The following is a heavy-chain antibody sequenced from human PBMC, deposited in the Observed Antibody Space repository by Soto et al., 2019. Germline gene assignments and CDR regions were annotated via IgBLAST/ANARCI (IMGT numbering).Heavy chain of an antibody. J-gene: IGHJ3*02. V-gene: IGHV1-3*01. D-gene: IGHD3-16*02. Sequence: ASVKVSCKASGYTFTSYAMHWVRQAPGQRLEWMGWINAGNGNTKYSQKFQGRVTITRETSASTAYMELSSLRSEETAVYYCARGRHIWGSYRYTNDAFDIWGQGTMVTVSS. CDR3: ARGRHIWGSYRYTNDAFDI. CDR1: GYTFTSYA. CDR2: INAGNGNT.